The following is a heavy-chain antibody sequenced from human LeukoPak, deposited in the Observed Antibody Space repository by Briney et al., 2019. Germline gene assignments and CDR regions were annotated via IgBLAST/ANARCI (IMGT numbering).Heavy chain of an antibody. Sequence: SETLSLTCTVSGGSMSGYFWSWIRQPPGKGLEWVGYIYYSGSTDYNPSLKSRVAISVDTSKNQFSLKLSSVTAADTAVYYCARDRGHYDSSLGYWGQGTLVTVSS. CDR2: IYYSGST. J-gene: IGHJ4*02. V-gene: IGHV4-59*01. D-gene: IGHD3-22*01. CDR1: GGSMSGYF. CDR3: ARDRGHYDSSLGY.